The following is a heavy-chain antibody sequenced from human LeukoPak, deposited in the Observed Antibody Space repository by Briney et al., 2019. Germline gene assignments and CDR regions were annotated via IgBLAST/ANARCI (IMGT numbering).Heavy chain of an antibody. CDR2: ISWNSGSI. CDR3: AKDYGDYPKRFDY. Sequence: PGRSLRLSCAASGFTFDDYAMHWVRRAPGKGLEWVSGISWNSGSIGYADSVKGRFTISRDNAKNSLYLQMNSLRAEDTALYYCAKDYGDYPKRFDYWGQGTLVTVSS. J-gene: IGHJ4*02. D-gene: IGHD4-17*01. V-gene: IGHV3-9*01. CDR1: GFTFDDYA.